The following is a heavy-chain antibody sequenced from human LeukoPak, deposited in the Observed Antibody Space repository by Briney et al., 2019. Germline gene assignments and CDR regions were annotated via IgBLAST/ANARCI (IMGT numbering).Heavy chain of an antibody. D-gene: IGHD1-1*01. CDR3: ARDSVEGY. V-gene: IGHV4-4*07. CDR2: IYTSGST. J-gene: IGHJ4*02. CDR1: GGSMGGYS. Sequence: SETLSLTCTVSGGSMGGYSWSWVRQPAGKGLEWIGRIYTSGSTNYNPSLKSRVTMSVDTSKNQSSLKLSSVTAADTGVYYCARDSVEGYWGQGTLVTVSS.